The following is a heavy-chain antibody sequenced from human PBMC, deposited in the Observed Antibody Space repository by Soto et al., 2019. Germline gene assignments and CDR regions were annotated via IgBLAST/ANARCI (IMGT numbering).Heavy chain of an antibody. CDR1: GVSITSYY. CDR3: AREQYNWKL. J-gene: IGHJ4*02. V-gene: IGHV4-59*01. CDR2: VYHTGNT. D-gene: IGHD1-20*01. Sequence: QVQLQESGPGLVKPAETLSLTCSVSGVSITSYYWTWIRHSPGKGLAWIGYVYHTGNTYYNPSLKSRVTISLDTSKNQVSLRLRSVTAADTAVYYCAREQYNWKLWGQGTLVTVSS.